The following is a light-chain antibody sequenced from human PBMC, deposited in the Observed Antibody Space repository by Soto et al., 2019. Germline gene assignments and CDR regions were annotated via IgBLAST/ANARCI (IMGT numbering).Light chain of an antibody. CDR1: SSDVGGYNY. J-gene: IGLJ2*01. Sequence: QSALTQPASVSGSPGQSITISCTGTSSDVGGYNYVSWYQQHPGKAPKLIIYDVSNRPSGVSNRFSGSKSGNTASLTISGLXXXXXXXYYCSSYTSSSTLVFGGGTKVTVL. V-gene: IGLV2-14*03. CDR3: SSYTSSSTLV. CDR2: DVS.